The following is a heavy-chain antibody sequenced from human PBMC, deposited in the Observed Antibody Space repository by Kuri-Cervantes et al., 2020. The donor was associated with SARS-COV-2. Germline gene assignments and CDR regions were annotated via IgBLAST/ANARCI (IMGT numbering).Heavy chain of an antibody. D-gene: IGHD2-15*01. Sequence: GESLKISCAASGFTFSSYAMSWVRQAPGKGLEWVSAISGSGGSTYYADSVKGRFTISRDNSKNTLYLQMNSLKTEDTAVYYCTTDLRCSGGSCYGDWGQGTLVTVSS. J-gene: IGHJ4*02. CDR1: GFTFSSYA. CDR2: ISGSGGST. CDR3: TTDLRCSGGSCYGD. V-gene: IGHV3-23*01.